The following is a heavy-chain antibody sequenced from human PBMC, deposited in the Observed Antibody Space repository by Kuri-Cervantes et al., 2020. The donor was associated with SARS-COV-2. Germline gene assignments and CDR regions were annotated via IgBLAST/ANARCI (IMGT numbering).Heavy chain of an antibody. CDR3: ARRPGYSYGPPFDY. V-gene: IGHV1-69*05. CDR2: IIPIFGTA. Sequence: SVKVSCKASGGTFSSYAISWVRQAPGQGLGWMGGIIPIFGTANYAQKFQGRVTITRDTSASTAYMELSSLRSEDTAVYYCARRPGYSYGPPFDYWGQGTLVTVSS. J-gene: IGHJ4*02. CDR1: GGTFSSYA. D-gene: IGHD5-18*01.